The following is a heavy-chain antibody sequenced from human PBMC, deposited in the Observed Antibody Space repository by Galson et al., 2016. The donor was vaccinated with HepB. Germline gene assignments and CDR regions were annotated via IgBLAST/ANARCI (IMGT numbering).Heavy chain of an antibody. CDR2: IHWDDVK. Sequence: PALVKPTQTLTLTCAFSGFSLSTSGVGVGWFRQPPGQALEWLALIHWDDVKRYSPSLKSRLTITKDTSKNQVVLTMTNVDPVDTGTYYCAHRREYQLYKCFDPWGQGTLVTVSS. CDR1: GFSLSTSGVG. D-gene: IGHD2-2*01. J-gene: IGHJ5*01. V-gene: IGHV2-5*02. CDR3: AHRREYQLYKCFDP.